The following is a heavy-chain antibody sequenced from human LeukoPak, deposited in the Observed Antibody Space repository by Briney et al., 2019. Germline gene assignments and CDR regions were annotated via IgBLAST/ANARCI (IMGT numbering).Heavy chain of an antibody. CDR2: IVGNGGSL. V-gene: IGHV3-9*01. Sequence: PGGSLRLSCAVSGFTFDDYGMHWVRQAPGKGLEWVSGIVGNGGSLGYADSVKGRFTISRDNARNSLYLQMNSLRAEDTALYYCAKDLYPRSGGEYGMDVWGQGTTVTVSS. CDR1: GFTFDDYG. CDR3: AKDLYPRSGGEYGMDV. J-gene: IGHJ6*02. D-gene: IGHD3-3*01.